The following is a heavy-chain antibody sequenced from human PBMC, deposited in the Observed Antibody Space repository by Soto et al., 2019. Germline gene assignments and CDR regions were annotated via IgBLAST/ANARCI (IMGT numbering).Heavy chain of an antibody. CDR3: AKRGDNNCSEFDY. V-gene: IGHV4-59*06. D-gene: IGHD1-1*01. CDR1: GGSINNYY. J-gene: IGHJ4*02. Sequence: TSETMSLTCTVSGGSINNYYWRWIRQRPGKGLEWIGYIYYSGSTYYNPPLKSRVTISVDTSKNQFSLKLSSVTAADTAVYYCAKRGDNNCSEFDYWGLGTLVTVS. CDR2: IYYSGST.